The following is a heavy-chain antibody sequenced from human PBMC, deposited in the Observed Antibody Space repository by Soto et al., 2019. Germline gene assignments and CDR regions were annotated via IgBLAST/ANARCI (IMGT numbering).Heavy chain of an antibody. D-gene: IGHD6-13*01. J-gene: IGHJ4*02. CDR3: ARETSSWSLDY. CDR2: SNSDGRST. CDR1: GFTFSTYW. V-gene: IGHV3-74*01. Sequence: PGGSLRLSCAASGFTFSTYWMHWVRQAPGKGLVWVSRSNSDGRSTDHADSVKGRFTISRDNAKNTLYLQMNSLRVEDTAVYYCARETSSWSLDYWGQGMLVTPSS.